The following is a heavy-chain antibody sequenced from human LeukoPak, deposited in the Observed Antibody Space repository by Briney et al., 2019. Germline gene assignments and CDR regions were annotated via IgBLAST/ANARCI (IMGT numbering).Heavy chain of an antibody. D-gene: IGHD3-3*01. J-gene: IGHJ4*02. V-gene: IGHV4-59*08. CDR1: RDSIRSYY. CDR2: IYNSGST. Sequence: PSETLSLTCIVSRDSIRSYYWSWIRQPPEKGLEWIGNIYNSGSTKYNPSLKTRVTISLDTSNNQFSLKLNSVTAADTAVYYCARQTYDGYFDYWGQGTLVTVSS. CDR3: ARQTYDGYFDY.